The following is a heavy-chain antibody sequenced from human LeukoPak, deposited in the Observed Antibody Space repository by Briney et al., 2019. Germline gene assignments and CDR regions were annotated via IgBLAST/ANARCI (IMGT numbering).Heavy chain of an antibody. CDR2: ISAYNGNT. CDR3: ARAAYCSDGSCYSHY. CDR1: GCTFSSYS. D-gene: IGHD2-15*01. V-gene: IGHV1-18*01. Sequence: ASVTDSCKASGCTFSSYSISWVRQAPGQGLEWMGWISAYNGNTIYAQKVKGRVTMTTDTSTSTAYMQLRSLKSDDTAVYYCARAAYCSDGSCYSHYWGQGTLVTVSS. J-gene: IGHJ4*02.